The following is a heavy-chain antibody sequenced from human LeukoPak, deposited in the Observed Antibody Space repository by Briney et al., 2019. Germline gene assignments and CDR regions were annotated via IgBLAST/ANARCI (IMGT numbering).Heavy chain of an antibody. Sequence: GASVKVSCKASGYTFTSYYMHWVRQAPGQGLEWMGIINPSGGSTSYAQKFQGGVTMTRDTSTSTVYMELSSLRSEDTAVYYCARDFVEWLLPWPKSSGLDYWGQGTLVTVSS. J-gene: IGHJ4*02. CDR3: ARDFVEWLLPWPKSSGLDY. CDR2: INPSGGST. V-gene: IGHV1-46*01. D-gene: IGHD3-22*01. CDR1: GYTFTSYY.